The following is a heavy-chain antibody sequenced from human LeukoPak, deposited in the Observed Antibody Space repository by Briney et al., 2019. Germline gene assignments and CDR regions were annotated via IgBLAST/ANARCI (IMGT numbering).Heavy chain of an antibody. J-gene: IGHJ4*02. D-gene: IGHD4-17*01. V-gene: IGHV4-61*05. Sequence: SETLSLTCTVSGGSISSSSYYWGWIRQPPGKGLEWIGYIYHSGTSNYNPSLKSRVTMSVDTSKNQFSLKLSSVTAADTAVYYCASNYGDYVNYFDYWGQGTLVTVSS. CDR3: ASNYGDYVNYFDY. CDR2: IYHSGTS. CDR1: GGSISSSSYY.